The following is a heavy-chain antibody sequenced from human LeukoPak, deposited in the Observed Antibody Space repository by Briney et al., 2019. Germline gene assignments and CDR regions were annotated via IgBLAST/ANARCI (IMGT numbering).Heavy chain of an antibody. CDR1: GGSISSSSYY. J-gene: IGHJ3*02. V-gene: IGHV4-39*01. CDR2: IYYSGST. CDR3: ARPGNDAFDI. Sequence: SETLSLTCTVSGGSISSSSYYWGWIRQPPGKGLEWIGSIYYSGSTYYNPSLKSRVTISVDTPKNQFSLKLSSVTAADTAVYYCARPGNDAFDIWGQGTMVTVSS.